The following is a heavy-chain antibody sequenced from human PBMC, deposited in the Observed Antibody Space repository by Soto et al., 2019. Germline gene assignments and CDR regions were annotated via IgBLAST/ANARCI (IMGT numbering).Heavy chain of an antibody. CDR1: GGTFSSYA. V-gene: IGHV1-69*13. Sequence: ASVKVSCKASGGTFSSYAISWVRQAPGQGLEWMGGIIPIFGTANYAQKFQGRVTITADESTSTAYMELSSLRSEDTAVYSCARSPIAVAGTHYYYYMDVWGKGTTVTVSS. CDR3: ARSPIAVAGTHYYYYMDV. D-gene: IGHD6-19*01. CDR2: IIPIFGTA. J-gene: IGHJ6*03.